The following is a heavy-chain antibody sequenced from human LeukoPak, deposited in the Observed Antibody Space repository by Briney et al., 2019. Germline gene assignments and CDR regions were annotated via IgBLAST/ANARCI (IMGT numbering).Heavy chain of an antibody. CDR1: GYTFTDFW. D-gene: IGHD3-10*01. CDR3: ARLGGVRGFGELDF. CDR2: INPDDSDT. V-gene: IGHV5-51*01. J-gene: IGHJ4*02. Sequence: GESLKISCTSSGYTFTDFWIGWVRQMPGKGLECMGVINPDDSDTRYSPSLEGHVTISVDKSITTAYLELNTLKASDTAFYYCARLGGVRGFGELDFWGQGTLVSVSS.